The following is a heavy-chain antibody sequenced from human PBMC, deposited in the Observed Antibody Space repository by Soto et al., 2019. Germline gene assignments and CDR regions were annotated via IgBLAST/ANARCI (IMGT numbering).Heavy chain of an antibody. CDR3: ARGLTRFFASNYYYYGMDV. V-gene: IGHV3-49*04. D-gene: IGHD3-3*01. Sequence: PGGSLRLSCTTSGFTFGYYGMNWVRQSPGKGLEWVGFIRSKAFGGTTEYAASVKGKFTISRDDSNSIAYLQMNSLKTEDTAVYFCARGLTRFFASNYYYYGMDVWGQGTTVTSP. CDR2: IRSKAFGGTT. J-gene: IGHJ6*02. CDR1: GFTFGYYG.